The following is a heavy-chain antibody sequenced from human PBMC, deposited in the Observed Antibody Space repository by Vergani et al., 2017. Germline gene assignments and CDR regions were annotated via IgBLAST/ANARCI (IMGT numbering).Heavy chain of an antibody. CDR1: GGTFSNHV. D-gene: IGHD3-3*01. CDR3: ARGGYDFWGRTYYYYYMDV. Sequence: QVQLVQSGAEVKKPGSSVKVSCKSSGGTFSNHVLAWVRQAPGQGLEWMGGILPLFGTPTYAQRFQGRVTLTADESTTTAYMELTSLTSEDSAIYYCARGGYDFWGRTYYYYYMDVWGKGSTVTVS. V-gene: IGHV1-69*01. J-gene: IGHJ6*03. CDR2: ILPLFGTP.